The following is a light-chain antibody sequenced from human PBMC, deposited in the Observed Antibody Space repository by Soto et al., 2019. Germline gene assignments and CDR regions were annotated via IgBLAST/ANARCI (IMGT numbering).Light chain of an antibody. CDR1: QSVLYTSNNKNY. V-gene: IGKV4-1*01. CDR3: QQYYSTPTWT. J-gene: IGKJ1*01. CDR2: WAS. Sequence: DIVMTQSPDSLAFSMGERATVNCKSSQSVLYTSNNKNYLAWYQQKPGQPPKLLIYWASTRESGVPDRFSGSGSGTDFTLTISSLQAEDVAVYYCQQYYSTPTWTFGQGTKVDIK.